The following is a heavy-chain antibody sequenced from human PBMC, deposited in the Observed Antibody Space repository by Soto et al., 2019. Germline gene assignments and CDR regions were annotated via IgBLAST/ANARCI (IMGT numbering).Heavy chain of an antibody. V-gene: IGHV4-34*01. Sequence: SETLSLTCAVYGGSFSCYYWSWIRQPPGKGLEWIGEINHSGSTNYNPSLKSRVTISVDTSKNQFSLKLSSVTAADTAVYYCARAGXSRYYDFWSCYYDWFDPWGQGTLVTVSS. D-gene: IGHD3-3*01. CDR2: INHSGST. CDR1: GGSFSCYY. CDR3: ARAGXSRYYDFWSCYYDWFDP. J-gene: IGHJ5*02.